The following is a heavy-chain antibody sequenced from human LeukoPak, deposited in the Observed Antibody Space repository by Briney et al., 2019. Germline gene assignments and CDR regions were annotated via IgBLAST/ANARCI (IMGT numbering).Heavy chain of an antibody. CDR2: IYYSGST. V-gene: IGHV4-59*01. J-gene: IGHJ4*02. CDR1: GGSISSYH. CDR3: ARGGTRTAMVT. Sequence: SETLSLTCTVSGGSISSYHWSWIRQPPGKGLEWIGYIYYSGSTHYNPSPKSRVTISVDTSKNQFSLQLSSVTAADTAVYYCARGGTRTAMVTWGQGTLVTVSS. D-gene: IGHD5-18*01.